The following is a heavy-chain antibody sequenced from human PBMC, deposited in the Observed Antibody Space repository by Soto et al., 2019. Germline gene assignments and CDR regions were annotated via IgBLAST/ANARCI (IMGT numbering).Heavy chain of an antibody. J-gene: IGHJ4*02. D-gene: IGHD3-16*02. CDR2: IYYSGST. CDR1: GGSISSSSYY. CDR3: ARSYRYTEFDY. Sequence: QLQLQESGPGLVKPSETLSLTCTVSGGSISSSSYYWGWIRQPPGKGLEWIGSIYYSGSTYYTPSLKSRVTISVDTSKNQFALKLSSVTAADTAVYYCARSYRYTEFDYWGQGTLVTVSS. V-gene: IGHV4-39*01.